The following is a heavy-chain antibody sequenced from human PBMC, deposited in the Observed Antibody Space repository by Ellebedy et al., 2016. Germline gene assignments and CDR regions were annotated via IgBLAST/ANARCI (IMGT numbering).Heavy chain of an antibody. CDR1: VGTFSSYA. CDR3: ARGNHYYDSSGYHD. V-gene: IGHV1-18*01. CDR2: ISTSNGDT. J-gene: IGHJ4*02. D-gene: IGHD3-22*01. Sequence: ASVKVSXKASVGTFSSYAISWVRQAPGQGLEWMGWISTSNGDTNYAQKLQGRVTMTTDPSTSTAYMELRSLRSDDTAVYYRARGNHYYDSSGYHDWGQGTLVTVSS.